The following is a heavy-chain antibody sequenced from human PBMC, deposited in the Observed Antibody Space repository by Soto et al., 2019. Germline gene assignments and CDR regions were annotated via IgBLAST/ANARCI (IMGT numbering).Heavy chain of an antibody. D-gene: IGHD3-10*01. V-gene: IGHV3-30*18. J-gene: IGHJ4*02. CDR2: MTHDTDNE. Sequence: QVQLVESGGGVVQPGRSLRLSRAASGFTFDRYGMHWVRQAPGKGLEWMALMTHDTDNEYYADSVKGRFTIFRDNSKNTLYRQLNSLRAEDTDVYYCAKGLVRGVSLVDYWGQGTLVTVSS. CDR3: AKGLVRGVSLVDY. CDR1: GFTFDRYG.